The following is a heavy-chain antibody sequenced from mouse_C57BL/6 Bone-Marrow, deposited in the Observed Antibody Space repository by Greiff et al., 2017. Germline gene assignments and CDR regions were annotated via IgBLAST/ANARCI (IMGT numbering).Heavy chain of an antibody. CDR1: GYTFTSYW. CDR2: IYPGSGST. D-gene: IGHD2-5*01. CDR3: ARPYYSNYWYFDV. J-gene: IGHJ1*03. V-gene: IGHV1-55*01. Sequence: QVQLQQPGAELVKPGASVKMSCKASGYTFTSYWITWVKQRPGQGLAWIGDIYPGSGSTNYNEKFKSKATLTVDPSSSTAYMQLSSLTSDDSAVYYCARPYYSNYWYFDVWGTGTTVTVSS.